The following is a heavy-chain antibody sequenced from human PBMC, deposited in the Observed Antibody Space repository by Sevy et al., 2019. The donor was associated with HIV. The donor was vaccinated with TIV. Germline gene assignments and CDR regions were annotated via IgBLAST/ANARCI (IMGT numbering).Heavy chain of an antibody. CDR1: GFTFSSYW. Sequence: GGSLRLSYAASGFTFSSYWMSWVRQAPGKGLEWVANIKQDGSEKYYVDSVKGRFTISRDNAKNSLYLQMNSLRAEDTAVYYCARDRRGGYCSGGSCYSYGMDVWGQGTTVTVSS. D-gene: IGHD2-15*01. CDR3: ARDRRGGYCSGGSCYSYGMDV. V-gene: IGHV3-7*03. CDR2: IKQDGSEK. J-gene: IGHJ6*02.